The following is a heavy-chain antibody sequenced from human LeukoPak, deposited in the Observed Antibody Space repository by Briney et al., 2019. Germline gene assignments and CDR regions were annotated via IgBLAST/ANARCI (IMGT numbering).Heavy chain of an antibody. D-gene: IGHD3-10*01. CDR3: ARKRGGSGSSCFDY. CDR1: GFTFSSYA. CDR2: ISYDGSNK. V-gene: IGHV3-30-3*01. J-gene: IGHJ4*02. Sequence: GGSLRLSCAASGFTFSSYAMHWVRQAPGKGLEWVAVISYDGSNKYYADSVKGRFTISRDNSKNTLYLQMNSLRAEDTAVYYCARKRGGSGSSCFDYWGQGTLVTVSS.